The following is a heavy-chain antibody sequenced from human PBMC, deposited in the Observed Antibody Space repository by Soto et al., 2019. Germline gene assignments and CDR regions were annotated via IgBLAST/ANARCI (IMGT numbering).Heavy chain of an antibody. D-gene: IGHD5-12*01. CDR2: ISSYNGDT. V-gene: IGHV1-18*01. CDR3: AREGVAPYYYYGMDI. J-gene: IGHJ6*02. Sequence: QVQLVQSGAEVKKPGASVKVSCKASGYTFTRSGISWARQAPGQGPEWMGWISSYNGDTNYAQTFQGRVTMTTDTSTSTAYMELRSLRSDDTAFYYCAREGVAPYYYYGMDIWGQGTPVTVSS. CDR1: GYTFTRSG.